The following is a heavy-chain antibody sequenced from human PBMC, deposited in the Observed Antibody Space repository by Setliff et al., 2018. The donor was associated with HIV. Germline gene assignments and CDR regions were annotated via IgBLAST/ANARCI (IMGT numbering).Heavy chain of an antibody. CDR3: TRTNPLAAPPFDF. CDR1: GGSMSTGRYN. Sequence: SETLSLTCTVSGGSMSTGRYNWSWIRQPPGKGLEWIGEINHSGSTNYNPSLQSRITISVDTSKNQFSLKLSSVTAADTAVYYCTRTNPLAAPPFDFWGQGTLVTVSS. D-gene: IGHD6-13*01. V-gene: IGHV4-39*07. J-gene: IGHJ4*02. CDR2: INHSGST.